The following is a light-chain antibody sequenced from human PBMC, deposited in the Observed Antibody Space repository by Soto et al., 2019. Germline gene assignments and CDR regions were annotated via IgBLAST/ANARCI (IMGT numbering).Light chain of an antibody. CDR2: TND. J-gene: IGLJ2*01. V-gene: IGLV1-44*01. CDR3: AEWDDSLNGLI. CDR1: HSNIGANT. Sequence: QSVLSQPPSASVTPGQRVSLSCSGSHSNIGANTVNWYQHVPGAAPTLLIYTNDQRPSVVAGRFSGSKSGTSASLAISGLQSDDEGHYYCAEWDDSLNGLIFGGGTKLPVL.